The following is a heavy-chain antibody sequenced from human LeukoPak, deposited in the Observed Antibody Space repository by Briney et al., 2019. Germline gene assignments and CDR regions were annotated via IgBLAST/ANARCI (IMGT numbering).Heavy chain of an antibody. J-gene: IGHJ4*02. CDR1: GFTFSSYA. Sequence: GGSLRLSCAASGFTFSSYAMSWVRQAPGKGLEWVSAISGSGGSTYYADSVKGRFTISRDNSKNTLYLQMNSLRAEDTAVYYCAKAQYGSGSYYRSVGYDYWGQGTLVTVSS. D-gene: IGHD3-10*01. CDR3: AKAQYGSGSYYRSVGYDY. V-gene: IGHV3-23*01. CDR2: ISGSGGST.